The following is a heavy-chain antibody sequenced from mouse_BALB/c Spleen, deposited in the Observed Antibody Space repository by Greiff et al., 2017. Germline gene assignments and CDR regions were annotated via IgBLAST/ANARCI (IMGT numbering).Heavy chain of an antibody. Sequence: EVKLVESGGGLVQPGGSRKLSCAASGFTFSSFGMHWVRQAPEKGLEWVAYISSGSSTIYYADTVKCRFTISRDNPKNTLFLQMTSLRSEATAMYYCARGAYGSSYDYWGQGTTLTVSS. D-gene: IGHD1-1*01. V-gene: IGHV5-17*02. CDR2: ISSGSSTI. CDR1: GFTFSSFG. CDR3: ARGAYGSSYDY. J-gene: IGHJ2*01.